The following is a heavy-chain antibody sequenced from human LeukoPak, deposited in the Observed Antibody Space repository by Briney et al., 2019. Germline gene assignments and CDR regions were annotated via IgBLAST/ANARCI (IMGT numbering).Heavy chain of an antibody. V-gene: IGHV3-7*01. CDR3: ARERQWLRLGYCYFDY. J-gene: IGHJ4*02. CDR1: GFTFSSYW. D-gene: IGHD5-12*01. CDR2: IKQDGSEK. Sequence: GGSLRLSCAASGFTFSSYWMSWVRQAPGKGLEWVANIKQDGSEKYYVDSVKGRFTISRDNAKNSLYLQMNSLRAEDTAVYYCARERQWLRLGYCYFDYWGQGTLVTVSS.